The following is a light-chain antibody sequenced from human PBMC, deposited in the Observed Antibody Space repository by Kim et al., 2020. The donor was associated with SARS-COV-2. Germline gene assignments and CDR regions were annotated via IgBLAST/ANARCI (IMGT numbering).Light chain of an antibody. CDR1: QSVASGY. Sequence: EIVLTQTPGTLSLSPGETVTLSCRASQSVASGYLMWYQQKPGQAPRLLIYRTSNRATGIPDRFSGSGSETYFTLTISRLEPEDFAVYYCQHYAASLYTVGQGTKLEI. V-gene: IGKV3-20*01. CDR3: QHYAASLYT. CDR2: RTS. J-gene: IGKJ2*01.